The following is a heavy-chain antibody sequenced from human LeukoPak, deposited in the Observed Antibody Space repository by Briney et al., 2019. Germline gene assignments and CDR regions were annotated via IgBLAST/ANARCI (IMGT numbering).Heavy chain of an antibody. CDR1: GFIFNNYG. Sequence: PGGSLRLSCTASGFIFNNYGLIWVRQAPGKGLEWVANIKQDGSEKQYVDSVRGRFTISRDNAKNSLYLQMNSLRVEDTAVYYCARDGFVGAADYWGQGTLVTVSS. V-gene: IGHV3-7*01. CDR2: IKQDGSEK. J-gene: IGHJ4*02. D-gene: IGHD6-13*01. CDR3: ARDGFVGAADY.